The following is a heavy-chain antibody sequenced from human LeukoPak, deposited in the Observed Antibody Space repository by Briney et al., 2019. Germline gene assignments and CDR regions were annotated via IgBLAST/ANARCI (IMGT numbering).Heavy chain of an antibody. J-gene: IGHJ6*04. CDR1: GFTFDDYA. Sequence: PGGSLRLSCAASGFTFDDYAMHWVRQAPGKGLEWVSYISSSGSTIYYADSVKGRFTISRDNAKNSLYLQMSSLRAEDTAVYYCAELGITMIGGVWGKGTTVTISS. V-gene: IGHV3-48*03. CDR3: AELGITMIGGV. D-gene: IGHD3-10*02. CDR2: ISSSGSTI.